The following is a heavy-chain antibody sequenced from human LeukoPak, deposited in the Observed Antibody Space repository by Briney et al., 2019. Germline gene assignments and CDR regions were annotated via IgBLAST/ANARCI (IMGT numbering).Heavy chain of an antibody. CDR1: GFTSSSYW. CDR2: IKQDGSEK. Sequence: GGSLRLSCAASGFTSSSYWMSWVRQAPGKGLEWVANIKQDGSEKYYVDSVKGRFTISRDNAKNSLYLQMNSLRAEDTAVYYCAREAAAASWYFDYWGQGTLVTVSS. V-gene: IGHV3-7*01. CDR3: AREAAAASWYFDY. D-gene: IGHD6-13*01. J-gene: IGHJ4*02.